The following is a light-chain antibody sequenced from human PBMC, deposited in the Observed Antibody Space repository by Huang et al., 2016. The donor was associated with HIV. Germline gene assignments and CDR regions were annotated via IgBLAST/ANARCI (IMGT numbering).Light chain of an antibody. CDR1: QSIDSD. CDR3: QQYNNWPPLT. CDR2: VAS. Sequence: EVALTQSPATLSVSPGERVTLPCKASQSIDSDLAWYQQKPGQAPRLLIYVASTRATGITARFSGSGSETDFTLTIGSLQSEDFAVYYCQQYNNWPPLTFGGGTKVEIK. V-gene: IGKV3-15*01. J-gene: IGKJ4*01.